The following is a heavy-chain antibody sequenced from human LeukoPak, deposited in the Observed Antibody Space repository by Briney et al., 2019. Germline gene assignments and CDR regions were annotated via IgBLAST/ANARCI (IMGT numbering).Heavy chain of an antibody. J-gene: IGHJ4*02. CDR3: ATRITGREGVDY. V-gene: IGHV1-24*01. CDR2: FDPEDGET. Sequence: ASVKVSCKASGYTFTSYYMHWVRQAPGKGLEWMGGFDPEDGETIYAQKFQGRVTMTEDTSTDTAYMELSSLRSEDTAVYYCATRITGREGVDYWSQGTLVTVSS. D-gene: IGHD1-20*01. CDR1: GYTFTSYY.